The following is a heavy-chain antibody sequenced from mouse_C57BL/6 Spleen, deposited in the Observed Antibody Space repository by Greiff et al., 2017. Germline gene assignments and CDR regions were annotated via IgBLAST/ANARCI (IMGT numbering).Heavy chain of an antibody. CDR1: GYTFTSYW. V-gene: IGHV1-53*01. Sequence: QVQLQQPGTELVKPGASVKLSCKASGYTFTSYWMHWVKQRPGQGLEWIGNINPSNGGTNYNEKFKSKATLTVAKSSRTAYMQLSSMSSEYSAVYYCEREEGAPYYSNWAWFAYWGQATLVTVSA. J-gene: IGHJ3*01. CDR3: EREEGAPYYSNWAWFAY. D-gene: IGHD2-5*01. CDR2: INPSNGGT.